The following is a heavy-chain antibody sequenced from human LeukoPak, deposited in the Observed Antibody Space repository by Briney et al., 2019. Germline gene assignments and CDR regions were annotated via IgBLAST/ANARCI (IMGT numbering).Heavy chain of an antibody. D-gene: IGHD6-13*01. V-gene: IGHV3-74*01. CDR1: GXTFSNYL. J-gene: IGHJ4*02. CDR3: ARVGYTNTWYVDY. Sequence: PGGSLRLSCAASGXTFSNYLMHWVRQAPGKGLVWVSRINSDGSSTNYADSVKGRFTISRDNAKNTLYLQMNSLRAEDTAVYYCARVGYTNTWYVDYWGQGTLVTVSS. CDR2: INSDGSST.